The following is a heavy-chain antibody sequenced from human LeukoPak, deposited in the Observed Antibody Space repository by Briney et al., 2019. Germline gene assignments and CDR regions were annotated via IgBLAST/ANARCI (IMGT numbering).Heavy chain of an antibody. D-gene: IGHD6-13*01. J-gene: IGHJ5*02. CDR1: GFTFSSYS. V-gene: IGHV3-48*01. Sequence: PGGSLRLSCAASGFTFSSYSMNWVRQAPGKGLEWVSYISSSSSTIYYADSVKGRFTISRDNAKNSLYLQMNSLRAEDTAVYYCAKDRRGSLDWFDPWGQGTLVTVSS. CDR3: AKDRRGSLDWFDP. CDR2: ISSSSSTI.